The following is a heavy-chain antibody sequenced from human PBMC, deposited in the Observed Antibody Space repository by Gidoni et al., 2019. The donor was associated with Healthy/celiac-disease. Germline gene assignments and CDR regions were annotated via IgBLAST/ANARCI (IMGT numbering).Heavy chain of an antibody. J-gene: IGHJ2*01. CDR2: ISSSSSYT. D-gene: IGHD2-15*01. V-gene: IGHV3-11*06. Sequence: QVQLVESGGGLVKPGGSLRLSCAASGFTFSDYYMSWIRQAPGKGLEWVSYISSSSSYTNYTDSVKGRFTISRDNAKNSLYLQMNSLRAEDTAVYYCARDFMSEVVAATHWYFDLWGRGTLVTVSS. CDR3: ARDFMSEVVAATHWYFDL. CDR1: GFTFSDYY.